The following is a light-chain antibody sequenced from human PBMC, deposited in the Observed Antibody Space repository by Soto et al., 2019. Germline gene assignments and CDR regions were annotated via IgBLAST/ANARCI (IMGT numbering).Light chain of an antibody. Sequence: EIVLTHSLGTLCLSRPERARLXGKTSQSFSNNYLAWYQQKPGQAPRLLIYDASTRATGIPDRVSGSGSGTDFTLTISRLEPEDFAVYSCHQYGRSPRTFGQGTRLETK. CDR3: HQYGRSPRT. J-gene: IGKJ5*01. CDR2: DAS. V-gene: IGKV3-20*01. CDR1: QSFSNNY.